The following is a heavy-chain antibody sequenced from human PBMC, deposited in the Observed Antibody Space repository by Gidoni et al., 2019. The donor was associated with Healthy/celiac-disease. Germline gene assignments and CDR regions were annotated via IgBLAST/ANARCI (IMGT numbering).Heavy chain of an antibody. CDR1: GFTFSRYS. J-gene: IGHJ4*02. D-gene: IGHD1-26*01. CDR3: ARDPPNGSGSPEFDY. CDR2: ISSSSSYI. Sequence: EVQLVESGGGLVKPGGSLRLSCAASGFTFSRYSMNWVRQAPGKGLAWFSSISSSSSYIYYADSVKGRFTISRDNAKNSLYLQMNSLRAEDTAVYYRARDPPNGSGSPEFDYWGQGTLVTVSS. V-gene: IGHV3-21*01.